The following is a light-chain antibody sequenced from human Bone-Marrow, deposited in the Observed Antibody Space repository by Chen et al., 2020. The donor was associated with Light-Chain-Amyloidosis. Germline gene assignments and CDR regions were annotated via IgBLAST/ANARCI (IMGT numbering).Light chain of an antibody. V-gene: IGLV3-21*02. CDR2: DDS. CDR3: QVWDSSVDHRV. Sequence: SYVLTQPPSVSVAPGQTAEITCGGDNIGDINVHWYQQREGQAPVLVVYDDSDRPSGIPERFSGSNSGNTATLTISRVEAGDEADYYCQVWDSSVDHRVFGGGTKLTVL. J-gene: IGLJ3*02. CDR1: NIGDIN.